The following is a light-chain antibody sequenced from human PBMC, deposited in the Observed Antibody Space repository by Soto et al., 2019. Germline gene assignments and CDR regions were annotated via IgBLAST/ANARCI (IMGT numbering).Light chain of an antibody. CDR2: DAS. CDR1: QSISIW. CDR3: QQYNSYPGT. J-gene: IGKJ1*01. Sequence: DIQMTQSPSTLSASVGDRVTITCRASQSISIWLDWYQQKPGKAPKLLIYDASSLESGVPSRFSGSGSGTEFALTISRLQPDDFAGYYCQQYNSYPGTFGQGTKVEIK. V-gene: IGKV1-5*01.